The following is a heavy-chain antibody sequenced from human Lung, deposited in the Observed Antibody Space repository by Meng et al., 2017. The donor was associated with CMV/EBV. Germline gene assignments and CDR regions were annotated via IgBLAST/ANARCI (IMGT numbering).Heavy chain of an antibody. CDR3: ARVLCDDSTCFNGLDF. CDR1: GFTFGHYW. CDR2: IKQDATEA. J-gene: IGHJ4*02. D-gene: IGHD2-2*01. Sequence: GGSXRLSCVASGFTFGHYWMSWVRRSPARGLEWVANIKQDATEARYADSTKGRFTISRDNTRRAVSLEMNSLRVEDSAVYYCARVLCDDSTCFNGLDFWGQGTXVTVSS. V-gene: IGHV3-7*01.